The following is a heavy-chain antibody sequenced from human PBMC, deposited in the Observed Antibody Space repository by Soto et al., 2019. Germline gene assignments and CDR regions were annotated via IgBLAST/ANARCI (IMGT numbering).Heavy chain of an antibody. CDR2: IYYSGST. J-gene: IGHJ6*02. D-gene: IGHD6-6*01. CDR3: ARVSSDSSSSATRNYYYYGMDV. V-gene: IGHV4-59*01. Sequence: SETLSLTCTVSGGSISSYYWSWIRQPPGKGLEWIGYIYYSGSTNYNPSLKSRVTISVDTSKNQFSLKLSSVTAADTAVYYCARVSSDSSSSATRNYYYYGMDVWGQGTTVTVSS. CDR1: GGSISSYY.